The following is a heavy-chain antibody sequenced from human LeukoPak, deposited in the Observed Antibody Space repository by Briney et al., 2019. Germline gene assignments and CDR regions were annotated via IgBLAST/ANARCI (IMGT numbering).Heavy chain of an antibody. V-gene: IGHV4-59*08. J-gene: IGHJ4*02. CDR1: GDSIGSYY. Sequence: PSETLSLTCSVSGDSIGSYYWSWIRQPPGKGLEWIAYIHYTGSTNYNPSLKSRVTISVDTSRNQFSLKLKSVNAADTAVYYCARHGGYGDYPLDSWGQGTLVTVSS. CDR2: IHYTGST. CDR3: ARHGGYGDYPLDS. D-gene: IGHD4-17*01.